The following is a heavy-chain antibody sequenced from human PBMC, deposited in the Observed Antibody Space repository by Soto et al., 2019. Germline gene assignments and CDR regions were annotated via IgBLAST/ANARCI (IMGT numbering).Heavy chain of an antibody. J-gene: IGHJ3*02. V-gene: IGHV4-34*01. D-gene: IGHD3-3*02. CDR3: ARTIASTTTDAFDI. Sequence: QVQLQQWGAGLLKPSETLSLTCAVYGGSFSGYYWSWIRQPPGKGLEWIGEINHSGSTNYNPSLKSRVTISVDTSKNQFSLKLSAVTAADTDVFYCARTIASTTTDAFDIWGQGTMVTVSS. CDR1: GGSFSGYY. CDR2: INHSGST.